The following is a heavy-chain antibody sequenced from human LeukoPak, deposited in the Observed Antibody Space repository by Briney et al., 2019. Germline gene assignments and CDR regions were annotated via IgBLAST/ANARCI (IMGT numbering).Heavy chain of an antibody. Sequence: SETLSLTCTVSGGSISSNSWSWIRQPPGKGLEWIGYIYTSGSTTYNPSLKSRVTISVDSSKNQFSLKLSSVTAADTAVYYCARWSYCSSTSCWENYFDYWGQGTLVTVSS. V-gene: IGHV4-4*09. CDR3: ARWSYCSSTSCWENYFDY. CDR1: GGSISSNS. J-gene: IGHJ4*02. D-gene: IGHD2-2*01. CDR2: IYTSGST.